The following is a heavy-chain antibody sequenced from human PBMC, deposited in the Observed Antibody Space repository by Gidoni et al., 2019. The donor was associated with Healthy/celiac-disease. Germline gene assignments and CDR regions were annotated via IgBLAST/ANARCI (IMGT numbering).Heavy chain of an antibody. J-gene: IGHJ5*02. CDR1: GGTFSSYA. V-gene: IGHV1-69*06. Sequence: QVQLVQSGAEVKKPGSSVKVSCKASGGTFSSYAISWGRQAPGQGLEWMGGIIPILGPANYAQKFQGRVRITADKSTSTAYMELSSLRSEDTAGYYWARFGAAAPGFDPWGQGTLVTVSS. CDR3: ARFGAAAPGFDP. D-gene: IGHD6-13*01. CDR2: IIPILGPA.